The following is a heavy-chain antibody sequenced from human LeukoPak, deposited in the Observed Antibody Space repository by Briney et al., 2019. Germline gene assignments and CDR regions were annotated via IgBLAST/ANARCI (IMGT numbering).Heavy chain of an antibody. Sequence: SETLSLTCTVSGGSISSSSYYWGWIRQPPGKGLEWIGSIYYSGSTYYNPSLKSRVTISVDTSKNQFSLKLSSVTAADTAVYYCARATDIPLNVIRFLNRGTVAENWFDPWGQGTLVTVSS. CDR1: GGSISSSSYY. CDR3: ARATDIPLNVIRFLNRGTVAENWFDP. CDR2: IYYSGST. J-gene: IGHJ5*02. D-gene: IGHD3-3*01. V-gene: IGHV4-39*07.